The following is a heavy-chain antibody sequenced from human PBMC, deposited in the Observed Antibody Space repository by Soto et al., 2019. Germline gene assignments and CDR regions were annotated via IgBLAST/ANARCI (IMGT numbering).Heavy chain of an antibody. J-gene: IGHJ4*02. CDR3: ARGGFGGVVIIEF. D-gene: IGHD3-3*01. CDR2: INHSGST. CDR1: GGSFSGYY. Sequence: SETLSLTCAVYGGSFSGYYWSWIRQPPGKGLEWIGEINHSGSTNYNPSLKSRVTISVDTSKNQFSLKLSSVTAADTAKYYCARGGFGGVVIIEFWGQGTLVTVS. V-gene: IGHV4-34*01.